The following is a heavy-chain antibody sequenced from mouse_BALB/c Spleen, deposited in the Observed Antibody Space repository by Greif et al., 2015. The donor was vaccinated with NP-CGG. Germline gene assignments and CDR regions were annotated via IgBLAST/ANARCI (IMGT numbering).Heavy chain of an antibody. V-gene: IGHV14-3*02. CDR2: IVPANGNT. J-gene: IGHJ2*01. D-gene: IGHD2-2*01. Sequence: EVQRVESGAELVKPGASVKLSCTASGFNIKEKFMHWVKERPEQGLEWIGRIVPANGNTKYDPKFQGKATITAETSSNTAYLQLSSLTSEDTAVYYCASYVYGYYFDYWGRGTTLTVSS. CDR3: ASYVYGYYFDY. CDR1: GFNIKEKF.